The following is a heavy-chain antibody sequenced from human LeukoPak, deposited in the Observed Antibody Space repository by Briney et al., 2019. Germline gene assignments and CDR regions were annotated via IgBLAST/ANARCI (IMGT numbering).Heavy chain of an antibody. V-gene: IGHV1-2*02. CDR1: GYTFTGYY. CDR2: INPNSGGT. D-gene: IGHD1-26*01. CDR3: AREWAYYYYMDV. Sequence: EASVKVSCKASGYTFTGYYMHWVRQAPGQGLEWMGWINPNSGGTNYAQKFQGRVTMTRDTSISTAYMELSRLRSDDTAVYYCAREWAYYYYMDVWSKGTTVTVSS. J-gene: IGHJ6*03.